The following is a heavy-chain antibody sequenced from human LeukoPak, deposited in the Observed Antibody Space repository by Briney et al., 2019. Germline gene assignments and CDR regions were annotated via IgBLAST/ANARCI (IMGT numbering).Heavy chain of an antibody. CDR3: CGGRTHFDY. CDR2: MNPNSGNT. J-gene: IGHJ4*02. V-gene: IGHV1-8*03. CDR1: GYTFTSYD. Sequence: ASVEVSCKASGYTFTSYDINWVRQATGQGLEWMGWMNPNSGNTGYAQKFQGRVTITRNTSISTAYMELSSLRSEDTAVYYCCGGRTHFDYRGQGTLVTVSS. D-gene: IGHD1-26*01.